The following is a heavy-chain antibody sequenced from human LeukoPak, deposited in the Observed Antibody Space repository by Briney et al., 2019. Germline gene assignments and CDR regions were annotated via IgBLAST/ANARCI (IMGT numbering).Heavy chain of an antibody. CDR2: IVVGSNNT. CDR1: GFTFATSA. J-gene: IGHJ4*02. Sequence: LVKVSCKASGFTFATSAVQWVRQARGQRLEWIGWIVVGSNNTNYAQKFQERATITRDLSTGTAYMELSSLRSEDTAVYYCAAPGYSSGWYGLWGQGTLVTVSS. D-gene: IGHD6-19*01. CDR3: AAPGYSSGWYGL. V-gene: IGHV1-58*01.